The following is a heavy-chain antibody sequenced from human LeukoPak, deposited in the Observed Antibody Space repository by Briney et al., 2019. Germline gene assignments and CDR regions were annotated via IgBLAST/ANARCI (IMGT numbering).Heavy chain of an antibody. Sequence: PSETLSLTCTVSGGSISSYYWSWIRQPPGKGLEWIGNIYYSGSTNYNPSLKSRVTISVDTSKNQFSLKLSSVTAADTAVYYCARDVGYYYGDGQSRYFDYWGQGTLVTVSS. CDR1: GGSISSYY. CDR2: IYYSGST. J-gene: IGHJ4*02. CDR3: ARDVGYYYGDGQSRYFDY. V-gene: IGHV4-59*01. D-gene: IGHD4-17*01.